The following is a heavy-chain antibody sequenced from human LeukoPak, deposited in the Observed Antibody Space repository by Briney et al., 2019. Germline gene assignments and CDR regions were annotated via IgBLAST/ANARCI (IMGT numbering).Heavy chain of an antibody. J-gene: IGHJ5*02. CDR1: RYLVTTSV. CDR2: ISAYNGNT. Sequence: ASVKPSCTPARYLVTTSVVSSGPGAPGQALEWMGWISAYNGNTKYAQKLHGRVTMTTDTSTRTAYMELRSLRSDDTAVYYCAKCHKDYDIVSGRYFAPWFDPWGQGTMVTVSS. D-gene: IGHD3-9*01. V-gene: IGHV1-18*01. CDR3: AKCHKDYDIVSGRYFAPWFDP.